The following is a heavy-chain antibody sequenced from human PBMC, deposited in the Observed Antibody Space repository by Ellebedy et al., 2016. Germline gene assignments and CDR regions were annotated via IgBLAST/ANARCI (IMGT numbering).Heavy chain of an antibody. CDR3: AKDLPEEMATITGVDY. D-gene: IGHD5-24*01. CDR1: GFTFSSYA. J-gene: IGHJ4*02. Sequence: GESLKISXAASGFTFSSYAMHWVRQAPGKGLEWVAVISYDGSNKYYADSVKGRFTISRDNSKNTLYLQMNSLRAEDTAVYYCAKDLPEEMATITGVDYWGQGTLVTVSS. V-gene: IGHV3-30-3*01. CDR2: ISYDGSNK.